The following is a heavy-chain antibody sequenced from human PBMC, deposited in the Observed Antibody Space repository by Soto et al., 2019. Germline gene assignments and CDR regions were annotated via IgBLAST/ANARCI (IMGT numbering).Heavy chain of an antibody. CDR1: GGSVSSGTYY. D-gene: IGHD1-1*01. Sequence: QLQLQESGPGLVKPSETLSLTCTVSGGSVSSGTYYWSWIRQPPGKGLEWIGYIYHTGSTNYNPSLKSRVTISVDTPKPQFSRKLSSVTAADTAVYYCTRSMGQLSPFDYWGQGTLVTVSS. V-gene: IGHV4-61*01. J-gene: IGHJ4*02. CDR3: TRSMGQLSPFDY. CDR2: IYHTGST.